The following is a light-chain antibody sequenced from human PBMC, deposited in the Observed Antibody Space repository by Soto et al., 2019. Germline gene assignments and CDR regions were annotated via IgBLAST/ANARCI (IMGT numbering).Light chain of an antibody. J-gene: IGKJ1*01. Sequence: DIQMTQSPPSVSASVGDRVTITCRASQDVGKWLAWYQQKPGKAPTLLIYAASSLQSGVPSRFRGSGSGTEFTLTISSLHPDDFATYYCQQYDSYPWTFGQGTKVDIK. CDR1: QDVGKW. CDR2: AAS. V-gene: IGKV1D-16*01. CDR3: QQYDSYPWT.